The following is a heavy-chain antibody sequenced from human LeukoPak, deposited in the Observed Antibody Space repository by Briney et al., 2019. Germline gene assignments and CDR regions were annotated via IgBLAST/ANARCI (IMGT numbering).Heavy chain of an antibody. CDR2: IRSKANSYAT. J-gene: IGHJ4*02. D-gene: IGHD4-17*01. CDR3: TSTLAGDYGLIFDY. CDR1: GFTFSGSA. V-gene: IGHV3-73*01. Sequence: GGSLRLSCAASGFTFSGSAMHWVRQASGKGLERVGRIRSKANSYATAYAASVKGRFTISRDDSKNTAYLQMNSLKTEDTAVYYCTSTLAGDYGLIFDYWGQGTLVTVSP.